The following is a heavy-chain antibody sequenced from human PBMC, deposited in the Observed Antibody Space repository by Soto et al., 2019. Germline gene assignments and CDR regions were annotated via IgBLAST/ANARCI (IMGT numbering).Heavy chain of an antibody. Sequence: ASVKVSCKASGYSFINYDINWVRQAPGRGLEWMGWMNPNSGNTGYAQKFQGRVTMTRDTSINTAYMELSSLTSDDTALYYCARETSRSSSGDAYWGPRTLVTVSS. D-gene: IGHD6-6*01. V-gene: IGHV1-8*01. CDR1: GYSFINYD. CDR3: ARETSRSSSGDAY. CDR2: MNPNSGNT. J-gene: IGHJ4*02.